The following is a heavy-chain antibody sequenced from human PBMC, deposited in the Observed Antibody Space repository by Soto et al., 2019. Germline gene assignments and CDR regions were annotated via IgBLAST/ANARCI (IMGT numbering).Heavy chain of an antibody. D-gene: IGHD3-10*01. V-gene: IGHV4-39*01. CDR1: GRSISSSSYY. CDR3: ARTSGQSFGYYYYGMDV. CDR2: VDYGGST. Sequence: SETMSITCTLSGRSISSSSYYWGWIRQPPGKGVEWGGSVDYGGSTYYNPSLKSRVTISVDTSKNQFSLKLSSVTAADTAVYYFARTSGQSFGYYYYGMDVWGQGTTVTVSS. J-gene: IGHJ6*02.